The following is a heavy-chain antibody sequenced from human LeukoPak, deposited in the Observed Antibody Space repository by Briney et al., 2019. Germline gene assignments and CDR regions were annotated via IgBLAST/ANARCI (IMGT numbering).Heavy chain of an antibody. V-gene: IGHV4-38-2*02. CDR3: ARDRASNHRQIVPLDF. CDR1: GSYISSGYY. Sequence: ASESLSLTCGVSGSYISSGYYWGWNLQPPGKGLQQIASIFYGGQTSYNPSLNSRASTSANTSTNQFSMRMVSLSAADTAMYYCARDRASNHRQIVPLDFWGQGILVTVSS. J-gene: IGHJ4*02. CDR2: IFYGGQT. D-gene: IGHD6-6*01.